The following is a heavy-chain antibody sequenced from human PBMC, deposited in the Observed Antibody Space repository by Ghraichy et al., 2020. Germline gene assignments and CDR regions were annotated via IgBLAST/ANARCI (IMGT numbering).Heavy chain of an antibody. Sequence: ETLSLTCAASGFTVSYNYMTWVRRAPVKGLEWVSVIYSGGITYYTDSVKGRFTISRDNSKNTLYLQMNRLRAEDTAVYYCARDGSGSYALDYWGQGTLVTVSS. CDR2: IYSGGIT. V-gene: IGHV3-66*01. CDR1: GFTVSYNY. CDR3: ARDGSGSYALDY. J-gene: IGHJ4*02. D-gene: IGHD3-10*01.